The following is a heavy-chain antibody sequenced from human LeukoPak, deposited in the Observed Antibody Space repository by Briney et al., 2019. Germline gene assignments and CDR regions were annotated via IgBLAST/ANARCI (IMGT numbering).Heavy chain of an antibody. CDR2: ISGGGDIT. J-gene: IGHJ4*02. CDR3: VREDTPATANY. D-gene: IGHD2-21*02. Sequence: GGSLRLSCAASGFNFANHATSWVRQTAGKGLEWVSAISGGGDITYYADSVKGRFTISRDNSKDTLFLQMPSLRPGDTAVYYCVREDTPATANYWGQGTLVTISS. V-gene: IGHV3-23*01. CDR1: GFNFANHA.